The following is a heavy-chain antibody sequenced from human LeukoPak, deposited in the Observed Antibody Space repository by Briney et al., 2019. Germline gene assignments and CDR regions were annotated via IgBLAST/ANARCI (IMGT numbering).Heavy chain of an antibody. J-gene: IGHJ4*02. V-gene: IGHV4-4*02. Sequence: PSGTLSLTCVVSGGSISSNNWWSWVRQSPGKGLEWIGEISHSGSINYNPSLKSRVTISVDKSKNQFSLELTSVTAADTAVYYCARGGLTFGGHWGQGALVTVSS. CDR3: ARGGLTFGGH. CDR1: GGSISSNNW. D-gene: IGHD1-26*01. CDR2: ISHSGSI.